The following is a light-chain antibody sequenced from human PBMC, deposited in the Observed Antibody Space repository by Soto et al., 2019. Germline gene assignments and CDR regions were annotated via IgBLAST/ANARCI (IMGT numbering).Light chain of an antibody. J-gene: IGKJ2*01. V-gene: IGKV3-20*01. CDR1: QSVSSTY. CDR2: STS. Sequence: EVVLTQSPGTLSLSPGERATLSCRASQSVSSTYLAWYQQKPGQSPRLLIYSTSSRATGIPDRFSGSGSGTDFTLTISRLEPEGFEVYYCQQYGRSPNTFGQGTKLEI. CDR3: QQYGRSPNT.